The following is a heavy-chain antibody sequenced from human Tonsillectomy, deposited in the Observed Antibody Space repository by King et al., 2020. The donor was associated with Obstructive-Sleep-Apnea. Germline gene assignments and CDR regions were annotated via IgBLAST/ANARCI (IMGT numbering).Heavy chain of an antibody. CDR3: AGSNVELAPHGVWYFDL. J-gene: IGHJ2*01. CDR2: ISSSGSTI. V-gene: IGHV3-48*04. CDR1: GFTFGSYS. D-gene: IGHD5-24*01. Sequence: VQLVESGGGLVQPGGSLRLSCAASGFTFGSYSMNWVRQAPGKGLEWVSYISSSGSTIFYADSVKGRFTISRDNAKNSLYLQMNSLRAEETTIYYCAGSNVELAPHGVWYFDLWGRGTLVTVSS.